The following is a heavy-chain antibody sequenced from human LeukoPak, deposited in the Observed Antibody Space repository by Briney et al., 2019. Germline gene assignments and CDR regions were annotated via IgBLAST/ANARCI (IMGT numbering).Heavy chain of an antibody. CDR2: MSGSGGST. CDR3: AREASESSDYVGHDAFDL. J-gene: IGHJ3*01. V-gene: IGHV3-23*01. Sequence: PGGSLRLSCAASGFTFSSYAMSWVRQAPGKGLEWVSAMSGSGGSTYSAESAKGRFSISRDNAKNALSLQMNNLRAEDTAVYYCAREASESSDYVGHDAFDLWGQGTMVTVSS. CDR1: GFTFSSYA. D-gene: IGHD3-22*01.